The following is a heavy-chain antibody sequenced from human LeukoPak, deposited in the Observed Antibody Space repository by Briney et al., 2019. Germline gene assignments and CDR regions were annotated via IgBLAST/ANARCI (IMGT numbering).Heavy chain of an antibody. Sequence: HRASVKVSCKASGGTFSSYALSWVRQAPGQGLEWMGGILPIFGTSNYAQKFQGRVTISTDESTSTAYMELSSLRSEDTALYYCARGKVGARTYYFDYWGQGTLVTV. CDR1: GGTFSSYA. CDR3: ARGKVGARTYYFDY. D-gene: IGHD1-26*01. J-gene: IGHJ4*02. V-gene: IGHV1-69*05. CDR2: ILPIFGTS.